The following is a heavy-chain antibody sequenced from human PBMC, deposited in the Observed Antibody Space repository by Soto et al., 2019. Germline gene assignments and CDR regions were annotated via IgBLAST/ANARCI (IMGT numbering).Heavy chain of an antibody. CDR1: GFTFSSYA. CDR2: ISYDGSNK. Sequence: GGSLRLSCAASGFTFSSYAMHWVHQAPGKGLEWVAVISYDGSNKYYADSVKGRFTISRDNSKNTLYLQMNSLRAEDTAVYYCAREVLEYSSSAPHYWGQGTLVTVSS. CDR3: AREVLEYSSSAPHY. D-gene: IGHD6-6*01. V-gene: IGHV3-30-3*01. J-gene: IGHJ4*02.